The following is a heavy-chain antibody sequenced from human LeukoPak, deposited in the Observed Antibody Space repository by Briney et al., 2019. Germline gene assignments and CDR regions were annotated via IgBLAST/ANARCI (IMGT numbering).Heavy chain of an antibody. V-gene: IGHV1-2*02. Sequence: ASVKVSCKASGYTFAGYYMHWVRQAPGQGLEWMGWINPNSGGTNYAQKFQGRVTMTRDTSISTAYMELSRLRSDDTAVYYCAARDDTAMVFGRLPGSGAQFDYWGQGTLVAVSS. CDR3: AARDDTAMVFGRLPGSGAQFDY. CDR1: GYTFAGYY. J-gene: IGHJ4*02. CDR2: INPNSGGT. D-gene: IGHD5-18*01.